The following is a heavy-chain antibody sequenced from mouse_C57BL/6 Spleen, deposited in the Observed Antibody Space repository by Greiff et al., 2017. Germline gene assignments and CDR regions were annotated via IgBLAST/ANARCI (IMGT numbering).Heavy chain of an antibody. CDR2: IDPETGGT. J-gene: IGHJ2*01. CDR1: GYTFTDYE. V-gene: IGHV1-15*01. CDR3: TRWDYYGSIDY. Sequence: VQLQESGAELVRPGASVTLSCKASGYTFTDYEMHWVKQTPVHGLEWIGAIDPETGGTAYNQKFKGKAILTADKSSSTAYMELRSLTSEDSAVYYCTRWDYYGSIDYWGQGTTLTVSS. D-gene: IGHD1-1*01.